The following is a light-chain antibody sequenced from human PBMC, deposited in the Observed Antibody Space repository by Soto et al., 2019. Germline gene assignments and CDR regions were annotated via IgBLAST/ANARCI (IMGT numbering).Light chain of an antibody. V-gene: IGKV3-20*01. Sequence: EIGLTQSPGTLSLSPGERATLSFRASQSVSSSYLAWYQQKPGQGPRLLIYGASGRATGIPDRFSGSGSGTDFTLTISRLEPEDFAVYYCQQYGSSLTWTFGQGT. CDR3: QQYGSSLTWT. J-gene: IGKJ1*01. CDR2: GAS. CDR1: QSVSSSY.